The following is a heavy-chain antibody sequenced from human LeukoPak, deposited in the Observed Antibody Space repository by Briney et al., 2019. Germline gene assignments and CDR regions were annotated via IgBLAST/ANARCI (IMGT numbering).Heavy chain of an antibody. CDR3: ARGRGTMVRGVTGP. CDR2: IYYSGST. Sequence: SETLSLTCTVSGGSISSYYWSWIRQPPGKGLEWIGYIYYSGSTNYNPSLKSRVTISVDTSKNQFSLKLSSVTAADTAVYYCARGRGTMVRGVTGPWGQGTLVTVSS. CDR1: GGSISSYY. D-gene: IGHD3-10*01. V-gene: IGHV4-59*01. J-gene: IGHJ5*02.